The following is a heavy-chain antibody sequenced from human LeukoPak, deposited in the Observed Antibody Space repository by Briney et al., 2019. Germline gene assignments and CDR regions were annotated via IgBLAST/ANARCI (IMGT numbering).Heavy chain of an antibody. J-gene: IGHJ4*02. V-gene: IGHV4-4*07. CDR2: IYTSGST. Sequence: SETLSLTCTVSGGSISSYCWSWIRQPAGKGLEWIGRIYTSGSTNYNPSLKSRVTMSVDTSKNQFSLKLSSVTAADTAVYYCAGEGIAARGSDYWGQGTLVTVSS. CDR1: GGSISSYC. CDR3: AGEGIAARGSDY. D-gene: IGHD6-6*01.